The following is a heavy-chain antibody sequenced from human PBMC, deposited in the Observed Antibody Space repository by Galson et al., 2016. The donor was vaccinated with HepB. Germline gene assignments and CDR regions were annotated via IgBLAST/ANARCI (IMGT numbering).Heavy chain of an antibody. CDR2: ISAYNRNT. Sequence: SVKVSCKASGYPFSSYGITWVRQAPGQGLEWMGWISAYNRNTNYAQKLQGRDTMTTDTSTSTAYMELRSLRSDETAVYYCARKTYCGGDCDGGMDVWGQGTTVTVSS. V-gene: IGHV1-18*01. J-gene: IGHJ6*02. CDR1: GYPFSSYG. D-gene: IGHD2-21*01. CDR3: ARKTYCGGDCDGGMDV.